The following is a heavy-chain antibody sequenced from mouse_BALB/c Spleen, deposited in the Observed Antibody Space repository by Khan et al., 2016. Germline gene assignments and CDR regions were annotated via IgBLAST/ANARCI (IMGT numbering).Heavy chain of an antibody. D-gene: IGHD2-12*01. J-gene: IGHJ4*01. CDR3: ARSDFYSYDDAMDY. V-gene: IGHV3-1*02. Sequence: EVQLQESGPDLVKPSQSLSLTCTVSGYSITSGYSWQWIRQFPGDKLEWMGYIHYSGNTNYNPPLKSRISITRATSKNQFFMQLNSVTNEDTATYFCARSDFYSYDDAMDYWGQGMSVTVSS. CDR1: GYSITSGYS. CDR2: IHYSGNT.